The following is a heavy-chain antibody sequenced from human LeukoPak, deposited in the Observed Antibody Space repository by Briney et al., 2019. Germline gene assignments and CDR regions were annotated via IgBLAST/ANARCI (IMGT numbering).Heavy chain of an antibody. CDR2: IWYDGKTK. D-gene: IGHD6-19*01. J-gene: IGHJ4*02. CDR3: AREWGRIAVAGGPGY. Sequence: PGESLRLSCEASGFIFSNYGMHWVRQAPGKRLEWVALIWYDGKTKFHADSVKGRFTISRDNSGNTLFLQMSSLRVEDTAIYYCAREWGRIAVAGGPGYWGQGALVTVSS. V-gene: IGHV3-33*01. CDR1: GFIFSNYG.